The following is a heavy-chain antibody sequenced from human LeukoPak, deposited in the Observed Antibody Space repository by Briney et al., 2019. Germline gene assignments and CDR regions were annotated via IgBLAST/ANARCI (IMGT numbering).Heavy chain of an antibody. CDR3: AKDRIFSGGFDF. D-gene: IGHD6-19*01. V-gene: IGHV3-23*01. CDR1: GFTFSSYA. J-gene: IGHJ4*02. CDR2: ISRSGGDT. Sequence: GGSLRLSCAASGFTFSSYAMSWVRQAPGKGLEWVSAISRSGGDTYYADSVKGRFTISRDNSKNTLYLQMNSLRAEDTAVYYCAKDRIFSGGFDFWGQGILVTVSS.